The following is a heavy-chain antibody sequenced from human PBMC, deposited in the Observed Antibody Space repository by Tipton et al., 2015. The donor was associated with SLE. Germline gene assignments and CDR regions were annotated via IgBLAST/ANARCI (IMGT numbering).Heavy chain of an antibody. V-gene: IGHV6-1*01. D-gene: IGHD7-27*01. CDR3: ARLGPTGDLGDAFDI. CDR2: TYYRSKWYN. Sequence: LRLSCAISGDSVSSNRAAWNWIRQSPSRGLEWLGGTYYRSKWYNDYAVSVKSRITINPDTSKNQFSLQVNSVTPEDTAVYYCARLGPTGDLGDAFDIWGQGTMVTVSS. CDR1: GDSVSSNRAA. J-gene: IGHJ3*02.